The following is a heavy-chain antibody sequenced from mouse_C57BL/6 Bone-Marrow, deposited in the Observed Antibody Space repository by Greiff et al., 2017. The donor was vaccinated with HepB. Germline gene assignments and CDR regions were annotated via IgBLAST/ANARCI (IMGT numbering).Heavy chain of an antibody. D-gene: IGHD3-2*02. CDR3: ASPAQATFIDAMDY. CDR2: IDPANGNT. CDR1: GFNIKNTY. J-gene: IGHJ4*01. V-gene: IGHV14-3*01. Sequence: EVQLVESVAELVRPGASVKLSCTASGFNIKNTYMHWVKQRPEQGLEWIGRIDPANGNTKYAPKFQGKATITADTSSNTAYLQLSSLTSEDTAIYYCASPAQATFIDAMDYWGQGTSVTVSS.